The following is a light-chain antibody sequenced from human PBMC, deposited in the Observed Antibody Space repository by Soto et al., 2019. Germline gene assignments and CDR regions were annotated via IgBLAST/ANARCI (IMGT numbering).Light chain of an antibody. CDR1: QSVSSSY. CDR3: QQYGSSRT. V-gene: IGKV3-20*01. J-gene: IGKJ1*01. CDR2: GAS. Sequence: EIVFTQSPGTLSLSPGERATLSCRASQSVSSSYLAWCQQKPGQAPRLLIYGASSRATGIPDRFSGSGSGTDFTLTISRLEPEDFAVYYCQQYGSSRTFGQGTKVDIK.